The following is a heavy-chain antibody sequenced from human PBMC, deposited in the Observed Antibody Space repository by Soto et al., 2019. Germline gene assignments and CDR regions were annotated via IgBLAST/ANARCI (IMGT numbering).Heavy chain of an antibody. CDR1: GGSISSGGYS. V-gene: IGHV4-30-2*01. D-gene: IGHD3-22*01. J-gene: IGHJ3*02. Sequence: PSETLSLTCAVSGGSISSGGYSWSWIRQPPGKGLEWIGYIYHSGSTYYNPSLKSRVTISLDRSKNQFSLKLSSVTAADTAVYYCARTMMPGAFDIWGQGTMVTVSS. CDR2: IYHSGST. CDR3: ARTMMPGAFDI.